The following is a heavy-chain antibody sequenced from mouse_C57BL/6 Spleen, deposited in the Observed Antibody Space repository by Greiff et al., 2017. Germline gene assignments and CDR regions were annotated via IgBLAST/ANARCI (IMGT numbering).Heavy chain of an antibody. D-gene: IGHD2-5*01. CDR2: FYPGSGSI. Sequence: QVQLQQSGAELVKPGASVKLSCKASGYTFTEYTIHWVKQRSGQGLEWIGWFYPGSGSIKYNEKFKDKATLTADKSSSTVYMGLSRLTSEDSAVYFCARHEAYSNYLYWYFDVWGTGTTVTVSS. V-gene: IGHV1-62-2*01. CDR1: GYTFTEYT. CDR3: ARHEAYSNYLYWYFDV. J-gene: IGHJ1*03.